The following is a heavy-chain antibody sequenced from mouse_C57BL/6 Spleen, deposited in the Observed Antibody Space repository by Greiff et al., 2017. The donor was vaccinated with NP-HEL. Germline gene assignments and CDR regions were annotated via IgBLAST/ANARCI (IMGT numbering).Heavy chain of an antibody. Sequence: ESGPGLVKPSQSLSLTCSVTGYSITSGYYWNWIRQFPGNKLEWMGYISYDGSNNYNPSLKNRISITRDTSKNQFFLKLNSVTTEDTATYYCARDYDLPLFAYWGQGTLVTVSA. CDR1: GYSITSGYY. J-gene: IGHJ3*01. V-gene: IGHV3-6*01. CDR2: ISYDGSN. D-gene: IGHD2-12*01. CDR3: ARDYDLPLFAY.